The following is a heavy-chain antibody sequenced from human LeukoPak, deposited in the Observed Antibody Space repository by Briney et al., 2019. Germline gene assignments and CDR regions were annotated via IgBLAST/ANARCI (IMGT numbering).Heavy chain of an antibody. D-gene: IGHD3-10*01. J-gene: IGHJ5*02. CDR2: IYYSGST. Sequence: SETLSLTCTVSGGSISSYYWSWIRQPPGKGLEWIGYIYYSGSTNYNPSLKSRVTISVDTSKNQFSLKLSSVTAADTAVYYCARLQERSWFDPWGQGTLVTVSS. CDR3: ARLQERSWFDP. CDR1: GGSISSYY. V-gene: IGHV4-59*12.